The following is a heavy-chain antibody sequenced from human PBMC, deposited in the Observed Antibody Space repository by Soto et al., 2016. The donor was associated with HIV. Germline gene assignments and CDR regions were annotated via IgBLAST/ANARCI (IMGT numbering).Heavy chain of an antibody. CDR2: IYRGGNT. CDR1: GFTVSSNY. Sequence: EVQLVESGGGLVQPGGSLRLSCAASGFTVSSNYMSWVRQAPGKGLEWVSVIYRGGNTYYADSVKGRFTISRDNSKNTLYLQMNSLRAEDTAVYYCARDGRYSAYYYYGMDVWGQGTTVTVSS. D-gene: IGHD5-18*01. CDR3: ARDGRYSAYYYYGMDV. V-gene: IGHV3-66*01. J-gene: IGHJ6*02.